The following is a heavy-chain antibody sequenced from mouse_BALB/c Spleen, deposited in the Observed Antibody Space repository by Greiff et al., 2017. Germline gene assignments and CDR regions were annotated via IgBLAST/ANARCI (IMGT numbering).Heavy chain of an antibody. D-gene: IGHD2-10*02. CDR2: IDPANGNT. CDR3: ATEYGNYVWFAY. V-gene: IGHV14-3*02. Sequence: EVKLMESGAELVKPGASVKLSCTASGFNIKDTYMHWVKQRPEQGLEWIGRIDPANGNTKYDPKFQGKATITADTSSNTAYLQLSSLTSEDTAVYYCATEYGNYVWFAYWGQGTLVTVSA. J-gene: IGHJ3*01. CDR1: GFNIKDTY.